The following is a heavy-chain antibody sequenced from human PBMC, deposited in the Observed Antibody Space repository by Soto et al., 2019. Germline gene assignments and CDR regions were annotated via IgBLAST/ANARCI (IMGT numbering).Heavy chain of an antibody. D-gene: IGHD3-9*01. V-gene: IGHV3-48*03. CDR3: ARGRYALGV. CDR1: GFNVGDYE. J-gene: IGHJ6*02. Sequence: GGSLRPSCAASGFNVGDYEMNWVRQAPGKGLEWISMITSGGTVFYYADSVRGRFAISRDDTENSLHLQMNSLRVEDTAMYYCARGRYALGVWGQGTTVTVSS. CDR2: ITSGGTVF.